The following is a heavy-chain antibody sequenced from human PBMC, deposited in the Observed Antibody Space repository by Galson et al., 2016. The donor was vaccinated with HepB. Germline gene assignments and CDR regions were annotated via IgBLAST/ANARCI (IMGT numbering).Heavy chain of an antibody. CDR3: ASFTRRTGGDY. V-gene: IGHV3-7*01. CDR2: IKEDGSEK. CDR1: GFTFSMYW. J-gene: IGHJ4*02. D-gene: IGHD2-8*02. Sequence: SLRLSCAASGFTFSMYWMSWVRHSPGKGLEWVANIKEDGSEKYYVDSVKGRFDISRDNAKDSLYLQMNSLRAEDTVLYYCASFTRRTGGDYLGPGTLVTVSS.